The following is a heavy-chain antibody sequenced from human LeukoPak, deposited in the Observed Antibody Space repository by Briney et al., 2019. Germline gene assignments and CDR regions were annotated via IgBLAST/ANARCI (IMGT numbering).Heavy chain of an antibody. D-gene: IGHD3-22*01. V-gene: IGHV3-72*01. CDR1: GVTLSDHH. J-gene: IGHJ3*02. CDR3: ARDLSESDNSAFDI. CDR2: TRNKARGHTT. Sequence: GGSLRLSCAASGVTLSDHHMDWVRQAPGKGLEWVGRTRNKARGHTTEYAASVKGRFTISRDDSKTLVYLQMNSLKTEDTAVYFCARDLSESDNSAFDIWGQGTVVIVSS.